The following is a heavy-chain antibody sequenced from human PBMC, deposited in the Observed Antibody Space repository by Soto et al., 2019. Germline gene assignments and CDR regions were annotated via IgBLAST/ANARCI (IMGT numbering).Heavy chain of an antibody. V-gene: IGHV4-59*01. CDR1: GGSISSYY. J-gene: IGHJ6*04. D-gene: IGHD3-3*01. Sequence: SETLSLTCTVSGGSISSYYWSWIRQPPGKGLEWIGYIYYSGSTNYNPSLKSRVTISVDTSKNQFSLKLSSVTAADTAVYYCARDRTIFGVENILDVWGKGTTVTVSS. CDR3: ARDRTIFGVENILDV. CDR2: IYYSGST.